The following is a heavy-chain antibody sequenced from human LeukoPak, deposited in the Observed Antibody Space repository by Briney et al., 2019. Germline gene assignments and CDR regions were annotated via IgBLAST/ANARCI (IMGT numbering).Heavy chain of an antibody. Sequence: GGSLRLSCAASGFTFSSYWMSWVRQAPGKGLGWVANIKQDGSEKYYVDSVKGRFTVSRDNAKNSLYLQMNSLRAEDTAVYYCARDVLLWFGEEAPYYFDYWGQGTLVTVSS. V-gene: IGHV3-7*01. CDR2: IKQDGSEK. D-gene: IGHD3-10*01. CDR1: GFTFSSYW. J-gene: IGHJ4*02. CDR3: ARDVLLWFGEEAPYYFDY.